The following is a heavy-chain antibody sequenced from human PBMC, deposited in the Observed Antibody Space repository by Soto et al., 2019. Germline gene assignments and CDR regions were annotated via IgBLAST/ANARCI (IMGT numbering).Heavy chain of an antibody. CDR3: AKCTGIGAWYTAILDH. CDR1: GFTFNTYA. D-gene: IGHD2-21*01. J-gene: IGHJ4*01. V-gene: IGHV3-23*01. CDR2: ISGRGGST. Sequence: GGSLRLSCAASGFTFNTYAMSWVRQAPGKGLEWVSGISGRGGSTYYADSVKGRFTISRDNSKNTLYLQMNSLRAEDAAVYYCAKCTGIGAWYTAILDHWGQGTLVTVSS.